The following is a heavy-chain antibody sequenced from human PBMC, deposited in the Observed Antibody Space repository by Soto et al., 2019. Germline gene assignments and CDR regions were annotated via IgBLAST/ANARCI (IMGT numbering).Heavy chain of an antibody. J-gene: IGHJ6*02. CDR1: GFTFGDYA. Sequence: GGSLRLSCTASGFTFGDYAMSWVRQAPGKGLEWVGFIRSKAYGGTTEYAASVKGRFTISRDDSKSTAYLQMNSLKTEDTAVYYCTREGIAVAGPYYYYYYGMDVWGQGTTVTVSS. CDR2: IRSKAYGGTT. D-gene: IGHD6-19*01. CDR3: TREGIAVAGPYYYYYYGMDV. V-gene: IGHV3-49*04.